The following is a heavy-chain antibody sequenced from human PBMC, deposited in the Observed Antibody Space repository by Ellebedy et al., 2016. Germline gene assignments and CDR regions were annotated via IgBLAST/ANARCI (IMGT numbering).Heavy chain of an antibody. V-gene: IGHV1-46*03. J-gene: IGHJ4*02. D-gene: IGHD2-15*01. CDR3: ALAVVVVAATCDY. Sequence: ASVKVSCXASVYTFTSYYMHWVRQAPGQGLEWMGIINPSGGSTSYAQKFQGRVTMTRDTSTSTVYMELSSLRSEDTAVYYCALAVVVVAATCDYWGQGTLVTVSS. CDR2: INPSGGST. CDR1: VYTFTSYY.